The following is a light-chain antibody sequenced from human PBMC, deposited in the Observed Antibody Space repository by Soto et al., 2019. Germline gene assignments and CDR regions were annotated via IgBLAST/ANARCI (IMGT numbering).Light chain of an antibody. Sequence: EIVLTQSPGTLSLSPGERATLSCRASQSVSSSYLACYQQKPGQAPRLLIYGASSRATGIPDRFSGSGSGTDFTLTISRLEPEDFAVYYCQQYLGTFGQGTKVEIK. CDR1: QSVSSSY. CDR3: QQYLGT. J-gene: IGKJ1*01. CDR2: GAS. V-gene: IGKV3-20*01.